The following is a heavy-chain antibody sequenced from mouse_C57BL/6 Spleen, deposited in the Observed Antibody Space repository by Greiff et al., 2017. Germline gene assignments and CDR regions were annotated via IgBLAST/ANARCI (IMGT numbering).Heavy chain of an antibody. CDR3: ARQIYYGYDDMFAY. CDR2: IYPGDGDT. D-gene: IGHD2-2*01. CDR1: GYAFSSSW. J-gene: IGHJ3*01. Sequence: LQESGPELVKPGASVKISCKASGYAFSSSWMNWVKQRPGKGLEWIGRIYPGDGDTNYNGKFKGKATLTADKSSSTAYMQLSSLTSEDSAVYFCARQIYYGYDDMFAYWGQGTLVTVSA. V-gene: IGHV1-82*01.